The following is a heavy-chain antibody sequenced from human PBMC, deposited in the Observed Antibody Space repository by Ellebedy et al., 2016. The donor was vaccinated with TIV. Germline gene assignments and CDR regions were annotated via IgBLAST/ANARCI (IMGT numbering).Heavy chain of an antibody. V-gene: IGHV4-59*01. CDR1: GGSIRNYY. D-gene: IGHD2-21*01. CDR2: MYYSGSS. CDR3: AASESPYSDY. J-gene: IGHJ4*02. Sequence: MPSETLSLTCTVSGGSIRNYYCTWIRQPQGKGLEWIGHMYYSGSSNYNPSLKSRVTMSIDTSKNQFSLKMSSVTAADTAVYYCAASESPYSDYWGPGTLVTVSS.